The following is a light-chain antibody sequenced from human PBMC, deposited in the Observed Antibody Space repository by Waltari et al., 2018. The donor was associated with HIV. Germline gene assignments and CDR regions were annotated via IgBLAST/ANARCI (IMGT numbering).Light chain of an antibody. V-gene: IGLV2-14*03. J-gene: IGLJ2*01. CDR1: RNDVGGYNN. Sequence: QSALTQPASVSGSPGQSITISFPGTRNDVGGYNNVSWYQQHPGKVPKLMINDVSNRPSGVSYRFSGSKSGNTASLTISGLQAEDEADYYCSSYTSSTYVVFGGGTKLTVL. CDR2: DVS. CDR3: SSYTSSTYVV.